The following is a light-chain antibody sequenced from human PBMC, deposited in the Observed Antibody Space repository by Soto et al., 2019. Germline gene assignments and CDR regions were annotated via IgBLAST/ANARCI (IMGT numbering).Light chain of an antibody. CDR3: SSYAGSNNYV. V-gene: IGLV2-8*01. CDR2: EVS. J-gene: IGLJ1*01. CDR1: SSDVGGYNY. Sequence: QSALTQPPSASGSPGQSVTISCTGTSSDVGGYNYVSWYQQYPGKAPKLMIYEVSKRPSGVPDRFSGSESGNTASLTVSGLQAEDEADYYCSSYAGSNNYVFGSGTKLTVL.